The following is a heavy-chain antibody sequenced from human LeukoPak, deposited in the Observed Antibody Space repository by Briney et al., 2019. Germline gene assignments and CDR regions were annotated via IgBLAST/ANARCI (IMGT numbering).Heavy chain of an antibody. Sequence: SETLSLTCTVSGGSISSYYWSWIRQPPGKGLEWIGYIYYSGSTNYNPSLKSRVTISVDTSKNQFSLKLSSVTAADTAVYYCARGRDDFWSGYYTKYWFDPWGQGTLVTVSS. CDR3: ARGRDDFWSGYYTKYWFDP. CDR1: GGSISSYY. V-gene: IGHV4-59*01. D-gene: IGHD3-3*01. J-gene: IGHJ5*02. CDR2: IYYSGST.